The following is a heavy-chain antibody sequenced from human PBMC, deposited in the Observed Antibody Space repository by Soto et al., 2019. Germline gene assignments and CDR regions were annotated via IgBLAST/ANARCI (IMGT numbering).Heavy chain of an antibody. CDR1: GGSFSGYY. Sequence: TCAVYGGSFSGYYWSWIRQPPGKGLEWIGEINHSGSTNYNPSLKSRVTISVDTSKNQFSLKLSSVTAADTAVYYCARGRGLWDVWGQGTTVTVSS. V-gene: IGHV4-34*01. CDR2: INHSGST. CDR3: ARGRGLWDV. J-gene: IGHJ6*02. D-gene: IGHD3-10*01.